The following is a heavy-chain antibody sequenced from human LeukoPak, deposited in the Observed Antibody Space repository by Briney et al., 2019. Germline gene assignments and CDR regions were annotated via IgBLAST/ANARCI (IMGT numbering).Heavy chain of an antibody. CDR1: GFTFSSYA. J-gene: IGHJ4*02. CDR2: ISGSGGST. D-gene: IGHD4-17*01. Sequence: GGSLRLSCAASGFTFSSYAMSWIRQAPGKGVEWVSAISGSGGSTYYADSVKGRFTISRDNSKNTLYLQMNSLRAEDTAVYYCAKDRYGDRRPFDYWGQGTLVTVSS. V-gene: IGHV3-23*01. CDR3: AKDRYGDRRPFDY.